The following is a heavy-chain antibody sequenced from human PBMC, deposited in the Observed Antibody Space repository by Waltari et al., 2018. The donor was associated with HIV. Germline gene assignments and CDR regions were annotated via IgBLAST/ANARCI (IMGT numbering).Heavy chain of an antibody. V-gene: IGHV4-39*01. J-gene: IGHJ2*01. D-gene: IGHD5-18*01. CDR1: GGAIRSSSYS. CDR2: IYYSGGT. Sequence: QLQLQESGPGLVKPSETLSLTRTVPGGAIRSSSYSWGWIRPPPGKGLEWIGSIYYSGGTYYNPSLKSRGTISVETSKNQFSLKLSSVTAADTAVYYCARVQTGVDTAMVNRYFDLWGRGTLVTVSS. CDR3: ARVQTGVDTAMVNRYFDL.